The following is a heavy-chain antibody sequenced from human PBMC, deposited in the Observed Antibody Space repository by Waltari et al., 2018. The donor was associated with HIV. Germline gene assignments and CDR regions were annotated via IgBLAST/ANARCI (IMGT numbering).Heavy chain of an antibody. D-gene: IGHD6-13*01. CDR3: ARDTTVVGTRYFDY. V-gene: IGHV3-53*01. CDR2: IHSSGGT. J-gene: IGHJ4*02. CDR1: GFTVSSVY. Sequence: EVQMVESGGGLIEPGGSLRLSCAASGFTVSSVYMSRVRQAPGKGLEWVSVIHSSGGTNYADSVKGRFTISRDNSKNTRYLQMNSLGAEDTAVYYCARDTTVVGTRYFDYWGRGTL.